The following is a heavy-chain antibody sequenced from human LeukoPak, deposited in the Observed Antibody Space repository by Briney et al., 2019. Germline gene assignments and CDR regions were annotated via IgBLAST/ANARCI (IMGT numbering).Heavy chain of an antibody. Sequence: GGSLRLSCAASGFTFNNYGMHWVRQAPGKGLEWVANIKQDGSEKYYVDSVKGRFTISRDNAKNSLYLQMNSLRAEDTAVYYCARDDDYGDSHDAFDIWGQGTMVTVSS. CDR1: GFTFNNYG. D-gene: IGHD4-17*01. CDR3: ARDDDYGDSHDAFDI. CDR2: IKQDGSEK. J-gene: IGHJ3*02. V-gene: IGHV3-7*01.